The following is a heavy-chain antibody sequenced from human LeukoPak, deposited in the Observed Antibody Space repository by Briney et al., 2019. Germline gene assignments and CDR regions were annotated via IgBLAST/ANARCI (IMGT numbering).Heavy chain of an antibody. V-gene: IGHV1-69*13. CDR3: ARASLGTVTTGVWFDP. D-gene: IGHD4-17*01. CDR2: IIPIFGTA. CDR1: GDSFKSYV. J-gene: IGHJ5*02. Sequence: SVKVSCKASGDSFKSYVINWVRQAPGQGLEWMGGIIPIFGTANYAQKFQGRVTITADESTSTAYMELSSLRSEDTAVYYCARASLGTVTTGVWFDPWGQGTLVTVSS.